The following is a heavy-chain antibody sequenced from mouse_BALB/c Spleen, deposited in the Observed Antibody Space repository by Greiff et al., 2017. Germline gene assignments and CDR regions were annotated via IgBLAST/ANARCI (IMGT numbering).Heavy chain of an antibody. CDR2: ISSGGSYT. D-gene: IGHD2-2*01. V-gene: IGHV5-6-4*01. Sequence: EVKLVESGGGLVKPGGSLKLSCAASGFTFSSYTMSWVRQTPEKRLEWVATISSGGSYTYYPDSVKGRFTISRDNAKNTLYLQMSSLKSEDTAMYYCTREGGCGYPVFDVWGAGTTVTVSS. CDR1: GFTFSSYT. CDR3: TREGGCGYPVFDV. J-gene: IGHJ1*01.